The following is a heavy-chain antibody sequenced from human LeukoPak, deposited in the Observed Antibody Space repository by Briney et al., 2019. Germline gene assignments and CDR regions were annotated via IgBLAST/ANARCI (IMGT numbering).Heavy chain of an antibody. J-gene: IGHJ4*02. D-gene: IGHD5-18*01. CDR3: ARDLAYSRLDY. Sequence: GGSLRLSCAVPGLTLRSSWMDWVGQAQGKGLEGVASINPDGNKKYSADSVKGRFTISRDNAENSLYLQMNSLRVEDTAFYYCARDLAYSRLDYWGQGMLVTVSS. V-gene: IGHV3-7*01. CDR2: INPDGNKK. CDR1: GLTLRSSW.